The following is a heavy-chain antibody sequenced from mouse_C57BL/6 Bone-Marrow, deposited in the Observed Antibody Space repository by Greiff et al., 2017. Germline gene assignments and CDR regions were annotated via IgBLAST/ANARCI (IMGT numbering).Heavy chain of an antibody. CDR1: GYTFTDYY. Sequence: VQLQQSGPELVKPGASVKISCKASGYTFTDYYMNWVKQSHGKSLEWIGDINPNNGGTSYNQKFKGKATLTVDKSSSTAYMELRSLTSEDSAVYYCAGCLIYYYGSSHFDDGGQGTTLTVSS. D-gene: IGHD1-1*01. CDR3: AGCLIYYYGSSHFDD. V-gene: IGHV1-26*01. CDR2: INPNNGGT. J-gene: IGHJ2*01.